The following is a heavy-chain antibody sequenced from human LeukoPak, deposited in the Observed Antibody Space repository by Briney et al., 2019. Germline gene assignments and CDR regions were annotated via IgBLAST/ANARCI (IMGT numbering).Heavy chain of an antibody. J-gene: IGHJ4*02. CDR2: INWNGGST. Sequence: PGGSLRLSCAASGFTFSSYGMHWVRQAPGKGLEWVSGINWNGGSTGYADSVKGRFTISRDNAKNTLYLQMNSLRAEDTAVYYCAKAPSHCSGGSCWYYFDYWGQGTLVTVSS. V-gene: IGHV3-NL1*01. D-gene: IGHD2-15*01. CDR1: GFTFSSYG. CDR3: AKAPSHCSGGSCWYYFDY.